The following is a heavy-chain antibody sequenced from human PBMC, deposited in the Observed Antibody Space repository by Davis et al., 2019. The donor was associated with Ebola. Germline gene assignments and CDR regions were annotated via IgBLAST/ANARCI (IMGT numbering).Heavy chain of an antibody. CDR1: GGSISSSSYY. V-gene: IGHV4-39*01. J-gene: IGHJ5*02. CDR3: ARLKAKGWFDP. CDR2: IYYSGST. Sequence: MPGGSLRLSCTVSGGSISSSSYYWGWIRQPPGKGLEWIGSIYYSGSTYYNPSLKSRVTISVDTSKNQFSLKLSSVTAADTAVYYCARLKAKGWFDPWGQGTLVTVSS.